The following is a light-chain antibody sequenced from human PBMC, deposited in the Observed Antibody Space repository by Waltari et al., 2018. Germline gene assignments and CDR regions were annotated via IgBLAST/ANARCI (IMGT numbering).Light chain of an antibody. Sequence: DIQMTQSPSTLSASVGDRVTITCRASQSISNWLAWYQQKPGKAPKLLIYAASNLASGVPSRFSGSGAATEFTLTISSLQPDDFATYYCQQDNSYPPTFGQGTKLEIK. J-gene: IGKJ2*01. CDR2: AAS. CDR1: QSISNW. CDR3: QQDNSYPPT. V-gene: IGKV1-5*03.